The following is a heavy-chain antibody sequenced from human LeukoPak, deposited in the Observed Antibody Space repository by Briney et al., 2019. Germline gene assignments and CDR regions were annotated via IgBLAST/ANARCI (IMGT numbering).Heavy chain of an antibody. D-gene: IGHD6-19*01. CDR3: ARQSGSGWPLDY. CDR2: INPNSGGT. Sequence: ASVKVSCKASGYTFTSYGISWVRQAPGQGLEWMGWINPNSGGTNYAQKFQGWVTMTRDTSISTAYMELSRLRSDDTAVYYCARQSGSGWPLDYWGQGTLVTVSS. V-gene: IGHV1-2*04. CDR1: GYTFTSYG. J-gene: IGHJ4*02.